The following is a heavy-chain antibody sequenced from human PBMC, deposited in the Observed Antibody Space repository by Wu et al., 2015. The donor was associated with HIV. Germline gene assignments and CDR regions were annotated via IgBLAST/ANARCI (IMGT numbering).Heavy chain of an antibody. Sequence: QVQLVQSGAEVKKPGASVKVSCKASGYTFTSYGISWVRQAPGQGLEWMGWISAYNGNTNYAQKLQGRVTMTTDTSTSTAYMELRSLRSDDTAVYYCARYCSSTSCYNSWYSDLWGRGTLVTVSS. D-gene: IGHD2-2*02. CDR1: GYTFTSYG. CDR2: ISAYNGNT. V-gene: IGHV1-18*01. J-gene: IGHJ2*01. CDR3: ARYCSSTSCYNSWYSDL.